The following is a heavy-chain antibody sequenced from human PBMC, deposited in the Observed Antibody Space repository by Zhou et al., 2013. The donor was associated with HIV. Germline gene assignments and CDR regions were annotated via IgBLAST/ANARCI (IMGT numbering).Heavy chain of an antibody. CDR3: AQNSGYSGYDHNWFDP. J-gene: IGHJ5*02. CDR1: GGTFSSYA. V-gene: IGHV1-69*05. Sequence: QVQLVQSGAEVKKPGSSVKVSCKASGGTFSSYAISWVRQAPGQGLEWMGGIIPIFGTANYAQKFQGRVTITTDESTSTAYMELSSLRSEDTAVYYCAQNSGYSGYDHNWFDPLGPGNPGHRLL. D-gene: IGHD5-12*01. CDR2: IIPIFGTA.